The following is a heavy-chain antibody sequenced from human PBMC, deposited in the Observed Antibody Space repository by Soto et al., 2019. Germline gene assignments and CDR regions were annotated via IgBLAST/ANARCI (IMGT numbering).Heavy chain of an antibody. CDR1: GYTFTDYH. V-gene: IGHV1-18*01. D-gene: IGHD6-25*01. CDR3: ARIASGANYLDY. J-gene: IGHJ4*02. Sequence: QVQLVQSGAEVKKPGASVKVSCKASGYTFTDYHFTWVRQAPGQGLEWMGWISAYNGNTNYAQKLQDRVTMTTDTSTTTAYMELRSLRSDDTAVYYCARIASGANYLDYWGQGTLVTVSS. CDR2: ISAYNGNT.